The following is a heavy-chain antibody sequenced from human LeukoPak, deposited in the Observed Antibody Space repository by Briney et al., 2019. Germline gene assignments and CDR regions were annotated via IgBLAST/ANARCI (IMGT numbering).Heavy chain of an antibody. Sequence: SETLSLTCTVSGGSIGSYYWSWIRQPPGKGLEWIGYIYYSGSTNYNPSLKSRVTISVDTSKNQFSLKLSSVTAADTAVYYCARGIRYCSSTSCYRRFNWFDPWGQGTLVTVSS. V-gene: IGHV4-59*01. CDR1: GGSIGSYY. J-gene: IGHJ5*02. CDR3: ARGIRYCSSTSCYRRFNWFDP. CDR2: IYYSGST. D-gene: IGHD2-2*02.